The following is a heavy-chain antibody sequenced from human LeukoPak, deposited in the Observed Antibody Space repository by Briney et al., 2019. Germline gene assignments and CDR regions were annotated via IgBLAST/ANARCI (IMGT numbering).Heavy chain of an antibody. CDR3: ARDWGTVTNY. CDR1: GFTFNNYG. V-gene: IGHV3-21*01. D-gene: IGHD4-17*01. CDR2: ISSSSSYI. Sequence: GGSLRLSCAASGFTFNNYGMHWVRQAPGKGLEWVSSISSSSSYIYYADSVKGRFTISRDNAKNSLYLQMNSLRAEDTAVYYCARDWGTVTNYWGQGTLVTVSS. J-gene: IGHJ4*02.